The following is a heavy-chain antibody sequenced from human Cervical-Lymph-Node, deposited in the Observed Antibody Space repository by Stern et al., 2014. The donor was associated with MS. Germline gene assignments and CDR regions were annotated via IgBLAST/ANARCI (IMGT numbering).Heavy chain of an antibody. CDR1: GGTFSSQA. Sequence: VKLVESGAEVKKPGSSVKVSCKASGGTFSSQAINWVRQAPGQGLEWLGGIIPIFGTPNYAQKVQDRVTITADESTSTAYMDLSSLRSEDTAVYYCATPSTVIVGGMDVWGQGTTVTVSS. CDR3: ATPSTVIVGGMDV. V-gene: IGHV1-69*01. J-gene: IGHJ6*02. D-gene: IGHD4-17*01. CDR2: IIPIFGTP.